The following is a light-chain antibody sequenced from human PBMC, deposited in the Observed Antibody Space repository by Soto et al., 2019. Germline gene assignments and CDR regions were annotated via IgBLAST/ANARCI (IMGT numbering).Light chain of an antibody. CDR3: QQRSNWPLFT. CDR1: QSVSSY. Sequence: EIELTQSPATLSLSPGERATLSCRASQSVSSYLAWYQQKPGQAPRLLIYGASNRATGIPARFSGSGSGTDFTLTITSLEPEDFAVYYCQQRSNWPLFTFGPGTKVDIK. CDR2: GAS. J-gene: IGKJ3*01. V-gene: IGKV3-11*01.